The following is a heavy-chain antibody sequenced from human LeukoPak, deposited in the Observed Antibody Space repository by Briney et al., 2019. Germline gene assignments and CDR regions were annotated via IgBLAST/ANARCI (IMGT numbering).Heavy chain of an antibody. D-gene: IGHD6-19*01. V-gene: IGHV3-23*01. CDR1: GFTFSSYA. CDR3: ANTDIAVAGNFDY. Sequence: HPGGSLRLSCAASGFTFSSYAMSWVRQAPGKGLEWASAISGSGGSTYYADSVKGRFTISRDNSKNTLYLQMNSLRAEDTAVYYCANTDIAVAGNFDYWGQGTLVTVSS. J-gene: IGHJ4*02. CDR2: ISGSGGST.